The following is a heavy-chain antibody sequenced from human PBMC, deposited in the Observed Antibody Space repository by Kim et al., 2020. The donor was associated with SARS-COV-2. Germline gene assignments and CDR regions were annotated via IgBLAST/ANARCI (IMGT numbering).Heavy chain of an antibody. Sequence: SVKVSCKTSGGSFNNYGFTWVRQAPGQGLQWMGGIIPLSHTTTYARTFTDRVTITADESTNTTYLELSGLRSGDTAIYYCARDGNTFYSGSRGSFAHYKYYNGLDVWGQGTTVTVTS. CDR2: IIPLSHTT. D-gene: IGHD3-10*01. V-gene: IGHV1-69*13. CDR3: ARDGNTFYSGSRGSFAHYKYYNGLDV. J-gene: IGHJ6*02. CDR1: GGSFNNYG.